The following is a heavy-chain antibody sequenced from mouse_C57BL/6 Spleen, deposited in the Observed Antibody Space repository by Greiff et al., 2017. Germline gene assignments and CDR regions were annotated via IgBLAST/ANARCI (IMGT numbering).Heavy chain of an antibody. Sequence: EVKLPQSGTVLARPGASVKLSCKTSGYTFTSYWMHWVKQRPGQGLEWIGALSPGNSDTSYNQKFKGKAKLTAVTSASTAYMELSSLTNEDSAVYYCTREGNHWYFDVWGTGTTVTVSS. V-gene: IGHV1-5*01. CDR2: LSPGNSDT. D-gene: IGHD2-1*01. J-gene: IGHJ1*03. CDR3: TREGNHWYFDV. CDR1: GYTFTSYW.